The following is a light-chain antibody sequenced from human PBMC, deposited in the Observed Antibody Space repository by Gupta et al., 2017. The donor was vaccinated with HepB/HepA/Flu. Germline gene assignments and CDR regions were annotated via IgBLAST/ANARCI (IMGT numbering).Light chain of an antibody. CDR1: QSVSDSSINRYY. CDR2: WAS. Sequence: DIVMSQSPTSLAVSMGERATINCKSSQSVSDSSINRYYVAWYQQKPRHPPRRLIYWASTRESGVPDRFSGSGSATDFTLTISSLQAEDVAVYYCQQYASFPYTFGQGTKVEIK. V-gene: IGKV4-1*01. CDR3: QQYASFPYT. J-gene: IGKJ2*01.